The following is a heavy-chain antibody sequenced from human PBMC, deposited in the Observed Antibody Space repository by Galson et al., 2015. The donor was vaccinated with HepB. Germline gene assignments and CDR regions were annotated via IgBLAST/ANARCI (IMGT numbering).Heavy chain of an antibody. J-gene: IGHJ6*03. Sequence: SVKVSCKASGYTFTSYHMHWVRQAPGQGLEWMGIINPSGGSTSYAQKFQGRVTMTRDTSTSTVYMELSSLRSEDTAVYYCARDRGGLLWFGELSPYYYMDVWGKGTTVTVSS. CDR3: ARDRGGLLWFGELSPYYYMDV. V-gene: IGHV1-46*01. CDR1: GYTFTSYH. CDR2: INPSGGST. D-gene: IGHD3-10*01.